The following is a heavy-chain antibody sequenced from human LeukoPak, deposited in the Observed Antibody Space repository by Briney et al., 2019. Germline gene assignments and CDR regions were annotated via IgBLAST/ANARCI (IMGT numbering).Heavy chain of an antibody. CDR1: GFTFSSDW. CDR3: ARSRFYFDY. J-gene: IGHJ4*02. CDR2: IKQDGSEK. Sequence: GGSLRLSCAASGFTFSSDWMSWVRQAPGKGREWVANIKQDGSEKYYVDSVKGRFTISRDNAKNSLYLQMNSLRAEDTAVYYCARSRFYFDYWGQETLVTVSS. V-gene: IGHV3-7*01.